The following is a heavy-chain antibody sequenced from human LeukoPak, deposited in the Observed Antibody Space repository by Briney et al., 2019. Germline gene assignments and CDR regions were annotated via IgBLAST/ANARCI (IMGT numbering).Heavy chain of an antibody. Sequence: GGPLRLSCAASGFTFSSYAMSWVRQASGKGLEWVSAISGSGGSTYYADSVKGRFTISRDNSKNTLYLQMNSLRAEDTAVYYCAKDHSIAADFDYWGQGTLVTVSS. CDR2: ISGSGGST. CDR3: AKDHSIAADFDY. V-gene: IGHV3-23*01. CDR1: GFTFSSYA. J-gene: IGHJ4*02. D-gene: IGHD6-13*01.